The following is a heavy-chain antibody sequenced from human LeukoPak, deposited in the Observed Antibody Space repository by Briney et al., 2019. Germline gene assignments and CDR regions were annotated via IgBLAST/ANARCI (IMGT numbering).Heavy chain of an antibody. CDR3: ARDGRGISAAGSPYGMDV. CDR2: ISATGSSI. Sequence: GGSLRLSCAASGFTFSDYFMSWIRQAPGKGLEWVSYISATGSSINYADSVKGRFTISRDNAKNSLYLQMISLRAEDTAVYYCARDGRGISAAGSPYGMDVWGQGTTVTVSS. J-gene: IGHJ6*02. D-gene: IGHD6-13*01. CDR1: GFTFSDYF. V-gene: IGHV3-11*04.